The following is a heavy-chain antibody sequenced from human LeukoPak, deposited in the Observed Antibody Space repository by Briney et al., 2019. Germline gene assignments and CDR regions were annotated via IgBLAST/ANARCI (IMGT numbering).Heavy chain of an antibody. CDR2: IHSSGST. Sequence: PSETLSLTCTVSGGSISSYYWSWIRQPPGKGLEWMGYIHSSGSTYYNPSLKSRITISLDTSNKQFFLNLTSVTAADTAVYYCARVAYCGGDCYSRFDPWGQGTLVTVSS. CDR3: ARVAYCGGDCYSRFDP. CDR1: GGSISSYY. J-gene: IGHJ5*02. V-gene: IGHV4-59*01. D-gene: IGHD2-21*02.